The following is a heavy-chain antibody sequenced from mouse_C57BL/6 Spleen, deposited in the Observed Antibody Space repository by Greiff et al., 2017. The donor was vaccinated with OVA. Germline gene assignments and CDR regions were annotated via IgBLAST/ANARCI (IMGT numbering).Heavy chain of an antibody. CDR3: ARGDYYGSSYYAMDY. D-gene: IGHD1-1*01. Sequence: LVESGPELVKPGASVKISCKASGYAFSSSWMNWVKQRPGKGLEWIGRIYPGDGDTNYNGKFKGKATLTADKSSSTAYMQRSSLTSEDSAVYFCARGDYYGSSYYAMDYWGQGTSVTVSS. CDR2: IYPGDGDT. CDR1: GYAFSSSW. J-gene: IGHJ4*01. V-gene: IGHV1-82*01.